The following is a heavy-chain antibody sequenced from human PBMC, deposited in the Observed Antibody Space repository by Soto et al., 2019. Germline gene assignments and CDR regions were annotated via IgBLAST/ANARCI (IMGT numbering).Heavy chain of an antibody. CDR1: GVTFSNAW. D-gene: IGHD6-13*01. Sequence: GGSLRLSCAASGVTFSNAWMTWVRQAPGKGLEWVGRTKGKTDGGTTDYGAPVKGRFTISRDDSKNTLYLQMNSLKTEDTGVYYCTTGVLRVDVWGQGTTVTVSS. CDR2: TKGKTDGGTT. CDR3: TTGVLRVDV. J-gene: IGHJ6*02. V-gene: IGHV3-15*01.